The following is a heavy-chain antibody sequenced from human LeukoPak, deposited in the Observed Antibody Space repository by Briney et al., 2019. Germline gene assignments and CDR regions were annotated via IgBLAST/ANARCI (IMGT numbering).Heavy chain of an antibody. Sequence: GGSLRLSCTASGFTFSTYGMHWVRQAPGKGLEWVTLISYDGSTKYYSDSVKGRFTISRDNSKNTLYLQMNSLRAEDTAVYYCAGGISWFYFDYWGQGTLVTVSS. CDR2: ISYDGSTK. CDR3: AGGISWFYFDY. V-gene: IGHV3-30*03. D-gene: IGHD6-13*01. J-gene: IGHJ4*02. CDR1: GFTFSTYG.